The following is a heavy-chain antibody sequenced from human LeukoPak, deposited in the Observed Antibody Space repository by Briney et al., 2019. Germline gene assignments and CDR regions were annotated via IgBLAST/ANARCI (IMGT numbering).Heavy chain of an antibody. CDR3: ARLGYYGSGSYYNVNWFDP. D-gene: IGHD3-10*01. J-gene: IGHJ5*02. CDR2: IYPGDSDT. V-gene: IGHV5-51*01. Sequence: GESLKISCKGSGYSFTSYWIGWVRQMPGKGLEWMGIIYPGDSDTRYSPSFQGQVTISADKSISTAYLQWSSLKASDTAMYYCARLGYYGSGSYYNVNWFDPWGQGTLVTVSP. CDR1: GYSFTSYW.